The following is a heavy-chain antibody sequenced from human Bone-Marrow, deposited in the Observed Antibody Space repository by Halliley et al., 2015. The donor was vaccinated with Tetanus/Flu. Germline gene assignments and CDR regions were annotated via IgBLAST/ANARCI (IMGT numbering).Heavy chain of an antibody. J-gene: IGHJ4*02. Sequence: GLVKPSETLSLTCAVSGGSISPYSWSWIRQPPGKGLEWIGYVYYSGRTKYNPSLNTRVTISVGTSKNQFSLQLTSVTAADTAVYYCARHVGSWHYYFDYWGQGTLVTVSS. CDR3: ARHVGSWHYYFDY. D-gene: IGHD1-26*01. CDR1: GGSISPYS. CDR2: VYYSGRT. V-gene: IGHV4-59*08.